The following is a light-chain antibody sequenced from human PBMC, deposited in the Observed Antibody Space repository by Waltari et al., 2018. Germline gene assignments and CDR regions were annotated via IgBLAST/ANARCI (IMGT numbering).Light chain of an antibody. CDR3: QTGGHGTWV. V-gene: IGLV4-69*01. CDR2: VNSDGSH. CDR1: SGPSSNI. Sequence: QLVLTQSPPASASLGASVKLTCTLSSGPSSNIIAWVQPQPEKGPRCLMTVNSDGSHTKGDEIPDRFSGSSSGAERYLTISSLQSEDEADYYCQTGGHGTWVFGGGTRLTVL. J-gene: IGLJ3*02.